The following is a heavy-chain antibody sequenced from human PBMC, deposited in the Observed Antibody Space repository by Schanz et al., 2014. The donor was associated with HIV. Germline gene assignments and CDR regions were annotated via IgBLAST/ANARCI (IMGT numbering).Heavy chain of an antibody. V-gene: IGHV1-69*06. CDR3: ASGAFGLAAAGSYYFYYGMDV. CDR2: IIPLFGTA. J-gene: IGHJ6*02. Sequence: QVQLVQSGAEVKKPGSSVKVSCKASGGTFSSYAISWVRQAPGQGLEWMGGIIPLFGTANYAQKFQGRVTITADKSTGTASMELSSLRSDDTAVYYCASGAFGLAAAGSYYFYYGMDVWGQGTTVTVSS. D-gene: IGHD6-13*01. CDR1: GGTFSSYA.